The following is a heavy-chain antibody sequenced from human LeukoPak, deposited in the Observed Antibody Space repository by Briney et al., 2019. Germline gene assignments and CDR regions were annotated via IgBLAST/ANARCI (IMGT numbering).Heavy chain of an antibody. CDR3: ARDSDSSGGD. CDR2: IIPILGIA. V-gene: IGHV1-69*04. Sequence: SVRVSCKASGYTFTSYGISWVRQAPGQRLEWMGRIIPILGIANYAQKFQGRVTITADKSTSTAYMELSSLRSEDTAVYYCARDSDSSGGDWGQGTLVTVSS. D-gene: IGHD3-22*01. J-gene: IGHJ4*02. CDR1: GYTFTSYG.